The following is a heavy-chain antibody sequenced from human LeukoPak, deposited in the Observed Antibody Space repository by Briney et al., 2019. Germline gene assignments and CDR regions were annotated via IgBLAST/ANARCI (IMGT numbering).Heavy chain of an antibody. CDR3: ARDKIWFDP. CDR2: ISSSSSTI. Sequence: GGSLRLSCAASGFTFSSYSMNWVRQAPGKGLEWVSYISSSSSTIYYADSVKGRFTISRDNAKNSLYLQMNSLRAEDTAVYYCARDKIWFDPWGQGTLVTVSS. J-gene: IGHJ5*02. V-gene: IGHV3-48*04. CDR1: GFTFSSYS.